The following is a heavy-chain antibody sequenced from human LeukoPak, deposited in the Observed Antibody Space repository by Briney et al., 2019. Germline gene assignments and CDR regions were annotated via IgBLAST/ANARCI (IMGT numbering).Heavy chain of an antibody. J-gene: IGHJ4*02. D-gene: IGHD3-16*01. CDR1: GFTFDDYG. Sequence: SGGSLRLSCAASGFTFDDYGMSWVRQAPGKGLEWVSGINWNGGSTGYADSVKGRFTISRDNAKNSLYLQMNSLRAEDAALYYCARERHCDYVWGSYYPPHFDYWGQGTLVTVSS. V-gene: IGHV3-20*04. CDR3: ARERHCDYVWGSYYPPHFDY. CDR2: INWNGGST.